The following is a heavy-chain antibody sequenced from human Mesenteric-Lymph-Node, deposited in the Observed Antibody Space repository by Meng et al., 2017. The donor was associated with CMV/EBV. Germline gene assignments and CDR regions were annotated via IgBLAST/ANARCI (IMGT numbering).Heavy chain of an antibody. CDR2: INANSGDT. CDR3: GRDLVAAALDY. Sequence: SCKASGYTCTGYYIHWVRQATGQGLEWMGRINANSGDTNYAQNFQGRVTMTRDTSSSITYMELRSLRSDDTAIYYCGRDLVAAALDYWGQGALVTVSS. J-gene: IGHJ4*02. D-gene: IGHD2-2*01. CDR1: GYTCTGYY. V-gene: IGHV1-2*06.